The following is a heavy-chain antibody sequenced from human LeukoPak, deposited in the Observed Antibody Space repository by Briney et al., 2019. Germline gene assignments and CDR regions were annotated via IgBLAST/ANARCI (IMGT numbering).Heavy chain of an antibody. J-gene: IGHJ4*02. Sequence: ASAKVSCKASGYTFTSYDINWVRQATGQGLEWMGWMNPNSGNTGYAQKFQGRVTMTRNTSISTAYMELSSLRSEDTAVYYCANTYDILTGYPGAFDYWGQGTLVTVSS. CDR3: ANTYDILTGYPGAFDY. D-gene: IGHD3-9*01. CDR2: MNPNSGNT. V-gene: IGHV1-8*01. CDR1: GYTFTSYD.